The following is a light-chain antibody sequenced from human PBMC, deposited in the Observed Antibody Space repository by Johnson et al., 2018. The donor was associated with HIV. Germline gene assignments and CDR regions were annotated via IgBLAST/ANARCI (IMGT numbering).Light chain of an antibody. V-gene: IGLV1-51*01. CDR1: SSNIGKNY. J-gene: IGLJ1*01. CDR2: DNN. CDR3: GTWDSSLSVYV. Sequence: QSVLTQPPSVSAAPGQKVTISCSGSSSNIGKNYVSWYQQLPGTAPKLLIYDNNKRPSGIPDRFSGSKSGTSATLDITGLQTGDEADYYCGTWDSSLSVYVFATGTKVTVL.